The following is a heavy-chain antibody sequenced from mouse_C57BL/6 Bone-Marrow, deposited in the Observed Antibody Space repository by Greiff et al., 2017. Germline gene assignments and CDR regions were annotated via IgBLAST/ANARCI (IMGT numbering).Heavy chain of an antibody. D-gene: IGHD2-3*01. V-gene: IGHV1-69*01. CDR2: IDPSDSYT. Sequence: QVQLQQPGAELVMPGASVKLSCKASGYNFTSYWMHWVKQRPGQGLEWIGEIDPSDSYTKYHQKFKGKSTLTVDKSSSTAYMQLSSLTSEDSAVYYCAKGLLYPFAYWCQGTLVTVSA. CDR1: GYNFTSYW. CDR3: AKGLLYPFAY. J-gene: IGHJ3*01.